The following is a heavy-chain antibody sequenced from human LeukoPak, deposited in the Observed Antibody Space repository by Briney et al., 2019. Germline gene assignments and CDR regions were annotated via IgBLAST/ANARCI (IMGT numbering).Heavy chain of an antibody. CDR1: GFTFSSYS. CDR3: AREAANWFDP. J-gene: IGHJ5*02. Sequence: GGSLRLSCAASGFTFSSYSMNWVRQAPGKGLEWVSSISSSSGYIYYADSVKGRFTISRDNAKNSLYLQMNSLRAEDTAVYYCAREAANWFDPWGQGTLVTVSS. V-gene: IGHV3-21*01. CDR2: ISSSSGYI. D-gene: IGHD6-25*01.